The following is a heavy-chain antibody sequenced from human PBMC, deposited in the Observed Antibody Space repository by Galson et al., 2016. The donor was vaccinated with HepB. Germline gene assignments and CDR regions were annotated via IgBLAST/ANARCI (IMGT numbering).Heavy chain of an antibody. CDR3: ARDGGYHYYGSGSYWQWYFDL. Sequence: SVKVSCKASGYTFTSYGISWVRQAPGQGLEWMGWSSGDNGDTNYAQKLQDRLTMTTDTSTGTAYMELRSLRSDDTAVYYCARDGGYHYYGSGSYWQWYFDLWGRGTLVTVSS. CDR2: SSGDNGDT. J-gene: IGHJ2*01. CDR1: GYTFTSYG. V-gene: IGHV1-18*01. D-gene: IGHD3-10*01.